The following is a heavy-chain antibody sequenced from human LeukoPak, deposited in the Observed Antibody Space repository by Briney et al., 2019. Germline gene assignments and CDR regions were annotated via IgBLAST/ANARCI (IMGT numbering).Heavy chain of an antibody. Sequence: GASVKVSCKASGYTFTGYYMHWVRQAPGQGLEWMGRINPNSGGTNYAQKFQGRVTMTRDTSISTAYMELSRLRSDGTAVYYCATLAVAGVNWFDPWGQGTLVTVSS. CDR1: GYTFTGYY. CDR3: ATLAVAGVNWFDP. V-gene: IGHV1-2*06. CDR2: INPNSGGT. J-gene: IGHJ5*02. D-gene: IGHD6-19*01.